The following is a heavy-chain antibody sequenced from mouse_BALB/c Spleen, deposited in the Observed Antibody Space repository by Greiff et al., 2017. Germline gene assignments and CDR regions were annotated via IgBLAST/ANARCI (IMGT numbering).Heavy chain of an antibody. Sequence: DVHLVESGPGLVKPSQSLSLTCTVTGYSITSDYAWNWIRQFPGNKLEWMGYISYSGSTSYNPSLKSRISITRDTSKNQFFLQLNSVTTEDTATYYCARGSSYVKDFDYWGQGTTLTVSS. V-gene: IGHV3-2*02. CDR2: ISYSGST. CDR3: ARGSSYVKDFDY. CDR1: GYSITSDYA. J-gene: IGHJ2*01. D-gene: IGHD1-1*01.